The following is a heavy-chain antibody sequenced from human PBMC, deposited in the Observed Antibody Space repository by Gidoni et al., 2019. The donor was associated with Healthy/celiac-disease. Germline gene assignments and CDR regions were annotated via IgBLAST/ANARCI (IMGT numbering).Heavy chain of an antibody. CDR1: GFTFRTTS. CDR2: ISSSSSTI. D-gene: IGHD1-7*01. V-gene: IGHV3-48*01. Sequence: EVQLVESGGGLVQPGGSLRLSCAASGFTFRTTSMNWVRQAPGKGLEWVSYISSSSSTIYYADSVKGRFTISRDNAKNSLYLQMNSLRAEDTAVYYCARDLGITGTTASYYFDYWGQGTLVTVSS. CDR3: ARDLGITGTTASYYFDY. J-gene: IGHJ4*02.